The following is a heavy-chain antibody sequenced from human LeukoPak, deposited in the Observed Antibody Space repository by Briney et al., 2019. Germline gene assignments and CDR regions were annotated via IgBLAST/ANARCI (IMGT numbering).Heavy chain of an antibody. CDR3: ARGSKLPNIVGATTFDY. Sequence: GASVKVSCKAPGYTFSSYYMHWVRQAPGQGLEWMGIINPNSGNTGYAQKFQGRVTMTRNTSISTAYMELSSLRSEDTAVYYCARGSKLPNIVGATTFDYWGQGTLVTVSS. J-gene: IGHJ4*02. CDR1: GYTFSSYY. D-gene: IGHD1-26*01. V-gene: IGHV1-8*02. CDR2: INPNSGNT.